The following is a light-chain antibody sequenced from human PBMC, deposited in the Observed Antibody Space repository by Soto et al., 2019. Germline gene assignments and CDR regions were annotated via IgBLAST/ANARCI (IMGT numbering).Light chain of an antibody. CDR1: QSISSW. V-gene: IGKV1-5*03. CDR3: QQYNSYGT. J-gene: IGKJ1*01. Sequence: DIQMTQSPSALSASVGDRVTITCRASQSISSWLAWYQQKPGKAPKLLIYKASSLESGVPSRFSGSGSGTEFTLTISSLQPDDVATYYCQQYNSYGTFGQGTKV. CDR2: KAS.